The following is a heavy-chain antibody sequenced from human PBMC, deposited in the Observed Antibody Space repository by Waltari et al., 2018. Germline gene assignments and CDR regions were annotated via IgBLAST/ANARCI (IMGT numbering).Heavy chain of an antibody. V-gene: IGHV4-4*02. J-gene: IGHJ4*02. D-gene: IGHD6-13*01. Sequence: QVQLQESGPGLVKPSGTLSLTCTVSGGSISSSNWWSWVRQPPGKGLEWIGEIYHSGTTNYNPSLKSRVTISVDKSKNQFSLKLSSVTAADTTVYYCANAGGVAAAGPTWGQGTLVTVSS. CDR3: ANAGGVAAAGPT. CDR1: GGSISSSNW. CDR2: IYHSGTT.